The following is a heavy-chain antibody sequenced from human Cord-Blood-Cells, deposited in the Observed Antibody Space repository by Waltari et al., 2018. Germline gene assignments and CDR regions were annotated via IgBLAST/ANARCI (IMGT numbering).Heavy chain of an antibody. J-gene: IGHJ4*02. Sequence: EVQLVESGGGLVQPGRSLRLSCAASGFTFDDYAMHWVRQAPGKGLEWVSGISWNSGSIGYADSVKGRFTISRDNAKNSLYLQMNSLRAEDTALYYCAKAVYSSSYFDYWCQGTLVTVSS. V-gene: IGHV3-9*01. CDR3: AKAVYSSSYFDY. CDR2: ISWNSGSI. D-gene: IGHD6-6*01. CDR1: GFTFDDYA.